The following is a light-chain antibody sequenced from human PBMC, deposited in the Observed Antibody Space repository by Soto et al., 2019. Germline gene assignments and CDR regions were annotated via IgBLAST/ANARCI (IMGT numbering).Light chain of an antibody. Sequence: QSVLTQPASVSGSPGQSITISCTGTSSDVGGYNYVSWYQHHPGKAPKLMIYEVSKRPSGVSNRFSGSKSGNTASLTISGLQAEDEADYYCNSYTSSSRVFGTGTKVTVL. J-gene: IGLJ1*01. CDR1: SSDVGGYNY. V-gene: IGLV2-14*01. CDR2: EVS. CDR3: NSYTSSSRV.